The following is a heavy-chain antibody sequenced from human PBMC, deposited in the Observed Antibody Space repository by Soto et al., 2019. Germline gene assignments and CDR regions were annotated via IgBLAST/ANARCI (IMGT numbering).Heavy chain of an antibody. CDR2: IIPILGIA. V-gene: IGHV1-69*04. D-gene: IGHD6-13*01. CDR3: ARDTSSSSSWYLAYYMDV. J-gene: IGHJ6*03. CDR1: EGTFSSYT. Sequence: SVKVSCKASEGTFSSYTISWVRQAPGQGLEWMGRIIPILGIANYAQKFQGRVTITADKSTSTAYMELSSLRSEDTAVYYCARDTSSSSSWYLAYYMDVWGKGTTVTVSS.